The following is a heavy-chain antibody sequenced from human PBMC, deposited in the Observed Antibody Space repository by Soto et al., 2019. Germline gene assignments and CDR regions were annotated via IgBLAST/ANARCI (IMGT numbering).Heavy chain of an antibody. D-gene: IGHD6-19*01. J-gene: IGHJ4*02. CDR3: ARGWATVAGTGDN. CDR2: INPNSGAT. V-gene: IGHV1-2*04. CDR1: GYTFTAYY. Sequence: ASVKVPCKASGYTFTAYYMHWVRQAPGQGLEWMGWINPNSGATKSAQKFQGYVTMTKDSLHLQMTSLRGEDTAVYYCARGWATVAGTGDNWGQGTLVTVSS.